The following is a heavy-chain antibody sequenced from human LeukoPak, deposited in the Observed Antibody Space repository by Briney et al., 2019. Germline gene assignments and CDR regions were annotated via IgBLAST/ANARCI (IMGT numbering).Heavy chain of an antibody. CDR3: ASLRGDGYNFSFDY. CDR2: IYCSGST. V-gene: IGHV4-39*01. CDR1: GGSISSSSYY. Sequence: SETLSLTCTVSGGSISSSSYYWGWIRQPPGKGLEWIGSIYCSGSTYYNPSLKSRVTISVDTSKNQFSLKLSSVTAADTAVYYCASLRGDGYNFSFDYWGQGTLVTVSS. D-gene: IGHD5-24*01. J-gene: IGHJ4*02.